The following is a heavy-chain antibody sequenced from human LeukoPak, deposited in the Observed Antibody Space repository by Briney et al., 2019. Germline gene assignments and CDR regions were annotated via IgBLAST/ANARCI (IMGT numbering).Heavy chain of an antibody. D-gene: IGHD6-13*01. CDR1: GYTFTGYY. CDR3: ARGNLPAVAYSSSWHHLPLGGHDAFDI. V-gene: IGHV1-2*04. Sequence: ASVKVSCKASGYTFTGYYMHWVRQAPGQGLEWMGWINPNSGGTNYAQKFQGWVTMTRDTSISTAYMELSRLRSDDTAVYYCARGNLPAVAYSSSWHHLPLGGHDAFDIWGQGTMVTVSS. CDR2: INPNSGGT. J-gene: IGHJ3*02.